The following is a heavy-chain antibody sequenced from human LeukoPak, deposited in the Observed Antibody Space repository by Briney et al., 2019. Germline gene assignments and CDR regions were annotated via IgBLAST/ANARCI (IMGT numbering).Heavy chain of an antibody. D-gene: IGHD6-19*01. Sequence: GASVKVSCKASGYTFTDYYMHWVRQAPGQGLEWTGWINPNSGGTNYAQKFQGRVTMTRDTSISTGYMELSRLRSDDTAVYYCATLVIAVAGGFGDYWGQGTLVTVSS. J-gene: IGHJ4*02. CDR1: GYTFTDYY. V-gene: IGHV1-2*02. CDR2: INPNSGGT. CDR3: ATLVIAVAGGFGDY.